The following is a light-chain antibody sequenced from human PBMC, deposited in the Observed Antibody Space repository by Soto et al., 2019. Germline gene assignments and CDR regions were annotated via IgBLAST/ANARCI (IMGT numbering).Light chain of an antibody. Sequence: SYDLTQPLSVSVAMGQTARITCGGNNIGRKNVHWDPQKPGQAPVLVIYRDINRPSGIPERFSGSNSGNTATLAISRAQAGDEADYYGQVLDSSTVVFGGVTKLTVL. CDR1: NIGRKN. J-gene: IGLJ2*01. CDR3: QVLDSSTVV. V-gene: IGLV3-9*01. CDR2: RDI.